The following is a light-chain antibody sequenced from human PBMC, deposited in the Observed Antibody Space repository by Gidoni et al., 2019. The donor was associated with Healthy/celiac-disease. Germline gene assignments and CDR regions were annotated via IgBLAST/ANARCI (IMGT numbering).Light chain of an antibody. J-gene: IGKJ4*01. CDR2: GAS. Sequence: EIVMKQSPATLSVSPGERATLSCRASQSVSSNLAWYQQKPGQAPRHLIYGASTRATGIPARFSGSGSGTEFTLTISSLQSEDFAVYYCQQYNNWPPLTFGGGTKVEIK. CDR1: QSVSSN. V-gene: IGKV3-15*01. CDR3: QQYNNWPPLT.